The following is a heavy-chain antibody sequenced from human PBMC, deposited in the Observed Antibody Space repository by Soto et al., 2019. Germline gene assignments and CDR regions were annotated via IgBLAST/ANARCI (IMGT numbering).Heavy chain of an antibody. V-gene: IGHV1-18*04. CDR2: ITPFNGDT. D-gene: IGHD1-26*01. CDR3: ARVRVVVCATIDS. Sequence: QVQLVQSGSEVKKPGASVEVSCKASGYTFSSNRIYWVRQAPGQGLEWMGWITPFNGDTSYAQKFQGRVTMTTDTSKSTVFMDLRNLRFDDTAVYSCARVRVVVCATIDSGGQGPLITVSS. J-gene: IGHJ4*02. CDR1: GYTFSSNR.